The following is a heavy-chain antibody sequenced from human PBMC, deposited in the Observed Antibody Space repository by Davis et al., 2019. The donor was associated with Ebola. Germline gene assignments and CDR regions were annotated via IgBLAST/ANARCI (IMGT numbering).Heavy chain of an antibody. CDR2: IIPILGIA. CDR1: GYTFTSYA. J-gene: IGHJ6*02. V-gene: IGHV1-69*04. Sequence: SVKVSCKASGYTFTSYAISWVRQAPGQGLEWMGRIIPILGIANYAQKFQGRVTITADKSTSTAYMELSSLRSEDTAVYYCARPSVGATYYYGMDVWGQGTTVTVSS. CDR3: ARPSVGATYYYGMDV. D-gene: IGHD1-26*01.